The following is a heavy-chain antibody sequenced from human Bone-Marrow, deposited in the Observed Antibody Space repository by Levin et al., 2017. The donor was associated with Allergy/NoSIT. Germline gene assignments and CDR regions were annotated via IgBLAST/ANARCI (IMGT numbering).Heavy chain of an antibody. CDR3: AKDISSSWYGNFDY. J-gene: IGHJ4*02. CDR2: ISYDGSNK. D-gene: IGHD6-13*01. V-gene: IGHV3-30*18. Sequence: LSLTCAASGFTFSRYGIHWVRQAPGKGLEWVAVISYDGSNKYYADSVKGRFTISRDNSKNTLYLQMNSLRAEDTAVYYCAKDISSSWYGNFDYWGQGTLVTVSS. CDR1: GFTFSRYG.